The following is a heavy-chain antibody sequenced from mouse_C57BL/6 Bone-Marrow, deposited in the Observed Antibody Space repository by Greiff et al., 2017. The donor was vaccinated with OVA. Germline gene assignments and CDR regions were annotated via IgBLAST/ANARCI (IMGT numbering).Heavy chain of an antibody. J-gene: IGHJ2*01. CDR1: GFTFSDYG. CDR2: ISSGSSTI. V-gene: IGHV5-17*01. Sequence: EVKLTESGGGLVKPGGSLKLSCAASGFTFSDYGMHWVRQAPEKGLEWVAYISSGSSTIYYADTVKGRFTISRDNAKNTLFLQMTSLRSEDTAMYYCASGGSYYFDYWGQGTTLTVSS. CDR3: ASGGSYYFDY.